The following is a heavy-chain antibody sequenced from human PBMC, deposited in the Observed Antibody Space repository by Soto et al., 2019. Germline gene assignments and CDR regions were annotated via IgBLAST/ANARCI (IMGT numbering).Heavy chain of an antibody. CDR3: ARDIVVVPAASLWFDP. J-gene: IGHJ5*02. D-gene: IGHD2-2*01. CDR2: INAGNGNT. V-gene: IGHV1-3*01. CDR1: GYTFTSYA. Sequence: ASVKVSCKASGYTFTSYAMHWVRQAPGQRLEWMGWINAGNGNTKYSQKFQGRVTITRDTSASTAYMELSSLRSEDTAVYYCARDIVVVPAASLWFDPWGQGTLVTVSS.